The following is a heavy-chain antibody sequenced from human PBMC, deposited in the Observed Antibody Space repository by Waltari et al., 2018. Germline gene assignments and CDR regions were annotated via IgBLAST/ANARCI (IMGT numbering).Heavy chain of an antibody. J-gene: IGHJ6*03. CDR3: ARGCRYGGKSYYYMDV. V-gene: IGHV4-59*01. D-gene: IGHD2-15*01. CDR1: GGSISSYY. Sequence: QVQLQESGPGLVKPSETLSLTCTVSGGSISSYYWSWIRQPPGKGLEWIGYIYYSGGTNSNPTLKGRVTISVDTSKNQFSLKLSSVTAADTAVYYCARGCRYGGKSYYYMDVWGKGTTVTVSS. CDR2: IYYSGGT.